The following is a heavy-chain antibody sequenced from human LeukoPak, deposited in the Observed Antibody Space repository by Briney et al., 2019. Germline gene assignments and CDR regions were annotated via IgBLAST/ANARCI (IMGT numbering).Heavy chain of an antibody. D-gene: IGHD3-10*01. CDR3: ARSLTMVRGYDY. Sequence: GGSLRLSCAVSGFTFTSYDMHWVRQAPGKGLEWVTFIQYDGSNKYYADSVKGRFTISRDNSKNTLYLQMNSLRAEDTAVYYCARSLTMVRGYDYWGQGTLVTVSS. J-gene: IGHJ4*02. CDR1: GFTFTSYD. V-gene: IGHV3-30*02. CDR2: IQYDGSNK.